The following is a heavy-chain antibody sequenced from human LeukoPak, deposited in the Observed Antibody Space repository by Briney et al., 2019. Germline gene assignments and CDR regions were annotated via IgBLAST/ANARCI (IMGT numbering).Heavy chain of an antibody. Sequence: GGSLRLSCSASGFTFSSYAMHWVRQAPGKGLEYVSAISSNGGSTYYADSVKGRFTISRDDSKNTLYLQMSSLRAEDTAVYYCVKEGERYCSGGSCYSGAFDIWGQGTMATVSS. D-gene: IGHD2-15*01. CDR3: VKEGERYCSGGSCYSGAFDI. V-gene: IGHV3-64D*06. J-gene: IGHJ3*02. CDR2: ISSNGGST. CDR1: GFTFSSYA.